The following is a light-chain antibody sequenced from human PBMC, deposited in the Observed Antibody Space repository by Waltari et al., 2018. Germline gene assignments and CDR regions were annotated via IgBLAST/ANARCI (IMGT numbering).Light chain of an antibody. CDR3: NSRDNTGNLLV. V-gene: IGLV3-19*01. CDR2: DKN. Sequence: SSELTQDPAVSVALGQTVSITCQGDSLRSYYASWYQQKPGQAPVLVIYDKNNRPSGIPYRFSGSSSGNTASLTITGAQAEDEADYYCNSRDNTGNLLVFGGGTKLTVL. CDR1: SLRSYY. J-gene: IGLJ3*02.